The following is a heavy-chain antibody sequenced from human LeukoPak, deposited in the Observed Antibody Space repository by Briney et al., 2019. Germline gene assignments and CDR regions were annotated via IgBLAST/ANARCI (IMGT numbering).Heavy chain of an antibody. CDR3: ARWGAGELPSDAFDI. J-gene: IGHJ3*02. CDR1: GYTFTSYG. D-gene: IGHD1-26*01. CDR2: ISAYNGNT. Sequence: ASVKVSCKASGYTFTSYGIIWVRQAPGQGLEWMGWISAYNGNTNYAQKLQGRVTMTTDTSTSTAYMELRSLRSDDTAVYYCARWGAGELPSDAFDIWGQGTMVTVSS. V-gene: IGHV1-18*01.